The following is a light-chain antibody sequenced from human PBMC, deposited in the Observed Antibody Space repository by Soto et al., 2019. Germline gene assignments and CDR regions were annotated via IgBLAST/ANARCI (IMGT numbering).Light chain of an antibody. CDR1: QSVTSSF. Sequence: EIVLTQSPGTLSLSPGEGATLSCRASQSVTSSFLAWHQHKPGQAPRLLIYSASNRATGIPDRFSGSGSGTDFTLTISRLEPEDFAVYYCQQYSSSPSSFGQGTRLEIK. V-gene: IGKV3-20*01. CDR3: QQYSSSPSS. CDR2: SAS. J-gene: IGKJ5*01.